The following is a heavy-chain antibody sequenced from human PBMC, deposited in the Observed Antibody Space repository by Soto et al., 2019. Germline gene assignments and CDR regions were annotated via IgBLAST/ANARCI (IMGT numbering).Heavy chain of an antibody. CDR3: AKFRSGYYSYFDY. CDR1: GFTFSSYA. CDR2: ISGSGGST. D-gene: IGHD3-22*01. Sequence: EVQLLESGGGLVQPGGSLRLSCAASGFTFSSYAMSWVRQAPGKGLEWVSAISGSGGSTYYADSVKGRFTISRDNSKNPLYLQMNSVRAEDTAVYYCAKFRSGYYSYFDYWGQGTLVTVSS. V-gene: IGHV3-23*01. J-gene: IGHJ4*02.